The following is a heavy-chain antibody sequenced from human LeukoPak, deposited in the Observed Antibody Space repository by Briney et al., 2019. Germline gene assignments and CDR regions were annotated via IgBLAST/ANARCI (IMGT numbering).Heavy chain of an antibody. CDR1: GFTFGDYY. CDR3: ARDKPLYGAQRNFDY. D-gene: IGHD4-17*01. J-gene: IGHJ4*02. CDR2: ISSSGSTI. Sequence: KPGGSLRLSCAASGFTFGDYYMSWIRQAPGKGLEWVSYISSSGSTIYYADSVKGRFTISRDNAKNSLYLQMNSLRAEDTAVYYCARDKPLYGAQRNFDYWGQGTLVTVSS. V-gene: IGHV3-11*04.